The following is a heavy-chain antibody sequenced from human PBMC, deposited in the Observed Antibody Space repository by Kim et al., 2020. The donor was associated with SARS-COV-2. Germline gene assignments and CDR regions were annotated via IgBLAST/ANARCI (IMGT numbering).Heavy chain of an antibody. D-gene: IGHD4-17*01. Sequence: ADSVKGRFTISRDNAKNSLYLQMNSLGAEDTAVYYCARASVDYGPSTFDYWGQGTLVTVSS. J-gene: IGHJ4*02. CDR3: ARASVDYGPSTFDY. V-gene: IGHV3-11*01.